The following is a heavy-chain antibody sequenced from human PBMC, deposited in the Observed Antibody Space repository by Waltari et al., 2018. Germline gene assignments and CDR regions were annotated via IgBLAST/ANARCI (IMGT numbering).Heavy chain of an antibody. J-gene: IGHJ4*02. V-gene: IGHV1-69*08. CDR3: ARDLNSGSYYLPQDY. CDR2: IIPIFGTA. D-gene: IGHD3-10*01. Sequence: QVQLVQSGAEVKKPGSSVKVSCKASGGTFSSYAISWVRQAPGQGLEWMGRIIPIFGTANYAQKFQGKVTITADKSTSTAYMELSSLRSEDTAVYYCARDLNSGSYYLPQDYWGQGTLVTVSS. CDR1: GGTFSSYA.